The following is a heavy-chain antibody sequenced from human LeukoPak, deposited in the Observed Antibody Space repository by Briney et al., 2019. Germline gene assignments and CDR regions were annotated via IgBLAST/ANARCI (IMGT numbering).Heavy chain of an antibody. V-gene: IGHV3-23*01. CDR3: AHGAMYQLDY. D-gene: IGHD2-2*01. CDR1: GFPFSSHG. J-gene: IGHJ4*02. Sequence: GGTLRLSCAASGFPFSSHGMSWVRQAPGRGLEWVSGIIGGGGSTYYADSVKGRFTISGDNSRNTLFLQMNSLRAEDTAVYYCAHGAMYQLDYWGQGTLVTVSS. CDR2: IIGGGGST.